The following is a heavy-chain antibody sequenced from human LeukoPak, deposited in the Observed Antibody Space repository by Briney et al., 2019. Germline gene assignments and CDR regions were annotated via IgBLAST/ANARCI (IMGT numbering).Heavy chain of an antibody. Sequence: RPSETLSLTCTVSGGSISSHYWSWIRQPPGKGLEGIGYIYYSGSTNYNPSLKSRVTISVDTSKNQFSLKLSSVTAADTAVYYCARVYDFWSGYYYADYWGQGTLVTVSS. CDR3: ARVYDFWSGYYYADY. D-gene: IGHD3-3*01. J-gene: IGHJ4*02. CDR2: IYYSGST. V-gene: IGHV4-59*11. CDR1: GGSISSHY.